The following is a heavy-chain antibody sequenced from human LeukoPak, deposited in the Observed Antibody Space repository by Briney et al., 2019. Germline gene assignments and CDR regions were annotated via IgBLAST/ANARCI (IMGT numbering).Heavy chain of an antibody. V-gene: IGHV3-30*03. CDR3: ARRSINYYSRFDY. Sequence: GRSLRLSCVASGFTFSSHDMHCGRQAPGRRLEWVSFISSDGSKKDYVDSVKGRFTISRDNSKTTLYLQMNSLSAEDTAVYYCARRSINYYSRFDYWGQGTLVTVSS. D-gene: IGHD1-26*01. CDR1: GFTFSSHD. J-gene: IGHJ4*02. CDR2: ISSDGSKK.